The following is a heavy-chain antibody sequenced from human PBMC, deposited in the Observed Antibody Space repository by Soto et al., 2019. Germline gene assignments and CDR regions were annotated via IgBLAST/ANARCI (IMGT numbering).Heavy chain of an antibody. D-gene: IGHD2-15*01. CDR1: GYTFTSYG. CDR2: ISAYNGNT. J-gene: IGHJ5*02. V-gene: IGHV1-18*01. Sequence: ASVKVSCKASGYTFTSYGISWVRQAPGQGLEWMGWISAYNGNTNYAQKLQGRVTMTTDTSTSTAYMELRSLRSDDTAVYYCARALDCSGGSCYSNWFDPWGQGTLVTVSS. CDR3: ARALDCSGGSCYSNWFDP.